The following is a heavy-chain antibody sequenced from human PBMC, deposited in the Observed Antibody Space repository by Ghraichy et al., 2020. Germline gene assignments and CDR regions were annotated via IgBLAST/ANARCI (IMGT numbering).Heavy chain of an antibody. V-gene: IGHV4-59*01. CDR3: AGGGCSGGWERTFDI. CDR1: GGSISSYY. D-gene: IGHD3-10*02. J-gene: IGHJ3*02. Sequence: SETLSLTCTVSGGSISSYYWSWIRQPPGKGLEWIGYIHYRGSTNYNPSLKSRVTISVDTSTNQFSLKLSTVTAADTAGYYCAGGGCSGGWERTFDIWGQGTMVTVSS. CDR2: IHYRGST.